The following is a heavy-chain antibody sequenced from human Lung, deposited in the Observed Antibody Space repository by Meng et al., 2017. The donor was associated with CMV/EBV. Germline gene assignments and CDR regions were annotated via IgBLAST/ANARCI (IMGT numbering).Heavy chain of an antibody. CDR3: ARGFWNPYYEDTHDF. D-gene: IGHD3-3*01. CDR2: IYSGGST. Sequence: ESXKISXAASGFTVSSNYMSWVRQAPGKGLEWVSVIYSGGSTYYADSVKGRFTISRDNSKNTLYLQMNSLRAEDTAVYYCARGFWNPYYEDTHDFWGQGXLVPVPS. J-gene: IGHJ4*02. V-gene: IGHV3-53*01. CDR1: GFTVSSNY.